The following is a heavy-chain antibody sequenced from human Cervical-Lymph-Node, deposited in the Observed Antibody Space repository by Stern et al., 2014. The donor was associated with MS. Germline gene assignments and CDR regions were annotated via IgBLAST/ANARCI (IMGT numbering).Heavy chain of an antibody. CDR2: IESDGST. D-gene: IGHD1-26*01. J-gene: IGHJ5*01. CDR3: ARVTGRGTRQNWFDS. V-gene: IGHV4-59*02. Sequence: QVQLQESGPGLVKPSETVSLTCAVSGGSVSSKYWNCIRQPPGKGLEWIGYIESDGSTNYNPSLKSRVVISLDTSTNQFSLSLTSVTAADTAVYYCARVTGRGTRQNWFDSWGQGTLVTVSS. CDR1: GGSVSSKY.